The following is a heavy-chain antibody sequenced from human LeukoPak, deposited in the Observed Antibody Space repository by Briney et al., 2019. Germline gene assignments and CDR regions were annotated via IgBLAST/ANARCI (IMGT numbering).Heavy chain of an antibody. V-gene: IGHV1-69*04. CDR2: IIPILGIA. J-gene: IGHJ4*02. CDR1: GGTFSSYA. D-gene: IGHD5-24*01. CDR3: ARTRDGYEYFDY. Sequence: ASVKVSCKASGGTFSSYAISWVRQAPGQGLEWMGRIIPILGIANYAQKSQGRVTITADKSTSTAYMELSSLRSEDTAVYYCARTRDGYEYFDYWGQGTLVTVSS.